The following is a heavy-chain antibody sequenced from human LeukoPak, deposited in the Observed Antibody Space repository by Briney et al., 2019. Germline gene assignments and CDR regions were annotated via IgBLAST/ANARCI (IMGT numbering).Heavy chain of an antibody. CDR1: GFTLSRYW. CDR3: AREGSGRPLGY. CDR2: IKEDGSEK. D-gene: IGHD3-10*01. J-gene: IGHJ4*02. Sequence: GGSLRLSCAASGFTLSRYWMSWVRQAPGKGPEWVANIKEDGSEKYYVDSVKGRFAVSRDNAKNSLYLQMNSLRAVDTALYYCAREGSGRPLGYWGQGTLVTVSS. V-gene: IGHV3-7*01.